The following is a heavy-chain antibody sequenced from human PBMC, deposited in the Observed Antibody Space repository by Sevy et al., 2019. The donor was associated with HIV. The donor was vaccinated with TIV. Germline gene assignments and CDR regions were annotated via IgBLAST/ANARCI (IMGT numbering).Heavy chain of an antibody. V-gene: IGHV3-21*05. D-gene: IGHD3-10*01. CDR3: VRRGVDAYNVYFDL. J-gene: IGHJ4*02. CDR1: GFTVSAYS. CDR2: ISTGTDHI. Sequence: GGSLRLSCTASGFTVSAYSMNWVRQAPGKGLEWLSYISTGTDHIYYADSAKGRFTISRDDAKKSVYLEMKSLRDQDTALYYCVRRGVDAYNVYFDLWGQGTLVTVSS.